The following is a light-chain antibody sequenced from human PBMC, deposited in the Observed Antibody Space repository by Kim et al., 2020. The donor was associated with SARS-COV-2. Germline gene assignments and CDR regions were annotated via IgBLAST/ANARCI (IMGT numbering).Light chain of an antibody. J-gene: IGLJ3*02. V-gene: IGLV1-44*01. CDR3: AAWDDIREGL. CDR1: NSDIGTNS. Sequence: ELTQPPSESGTPGQRVTISCSGSNSDIGTNSVNWYQQLPGAAPKLLIYNGDQRPSGVPDRFSGSTSGTSASLAISGLQSEDEAFYYCAAWDDIREGLFGGGTQLTVL. CDR2: NGD.